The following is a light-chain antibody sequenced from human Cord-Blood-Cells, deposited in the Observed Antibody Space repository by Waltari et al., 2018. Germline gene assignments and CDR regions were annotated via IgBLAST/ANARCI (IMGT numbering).Light chain of an antibody. J-gene: IGLJ3*02. Sequence: QSALTQPASASGSPGQSITISCTGTSSDVGGYHYVSWYQQHPGKAPTLMIYDVSKRPSGVSNRFSGSKSGNTASLTISGLQAEDEADYYCSSYTSSSTRVFGGGTKLTVL. V-gene: IGLV2-14*01. CDR3: SSYTSSSTRV. CDR1: SSDVGGYHY. CDR2: DVS.